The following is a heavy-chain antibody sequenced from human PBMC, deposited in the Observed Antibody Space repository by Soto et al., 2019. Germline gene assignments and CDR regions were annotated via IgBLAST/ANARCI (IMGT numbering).Heavy chain of an antibody. D-gene: IGHD2-15*01. J-gene: IGHJ4*02. Sequence: PGGCLRRSCAASGCSLSSYDMSWVRQTPGKGLEWVSAISGRGGSTYYADSVKGRFTISRDNSKSPLFLQMSSLRAEVTALHYRAKAMGWWSLPRTSFSYWRKGTLVIVSS. CDR3: AKAMGWWSLPRTSFSY. CDR2: ISGRGGST. CDR1: GCSLSSYD. V-gene: IGHV3-23*01.